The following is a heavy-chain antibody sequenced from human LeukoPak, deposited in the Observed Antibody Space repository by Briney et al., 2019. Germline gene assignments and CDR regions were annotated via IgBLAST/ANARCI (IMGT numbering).Heavy chain of an antibody. CDR2: IIRIFGTA. CDR1: GGTFSSYA. Sequence: GASVKVSCKASGGTFSSYAISWVRQAPGQGLEWMGGIIRIFGTANYAQKFQGRVTITTDESTSTAYMELSSLRSEDTAVYYCAREGSSSTSCYNYWGQGTLVTVSS. J-gene: IGHJ4*02. CDR3: AREGSSSTSCYNY. V-gene: IGHV1-69*05. D-gene: IGHD2-2*02.